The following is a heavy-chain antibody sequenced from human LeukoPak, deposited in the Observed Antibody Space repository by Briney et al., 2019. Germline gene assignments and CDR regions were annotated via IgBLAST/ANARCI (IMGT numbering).Heavy chain of an antibody. D-gene: IGHD3-22*01. CDR2: IYYRSHWYG. V-gene: IGHV6-1*01. Sequence: SQTLSLTCAISGDSVSRTDAGWNWIRQSPSRGLEWLGRIYYRSHWYGDDVLSMKSRITINPDTAKNQFSLQLKSVTPEDTAVYYCARPPWGSYDSSGHDAFDIWGQGTMVTVSS. CDR3: ARPPWGSYDSSGHDAFDI. J-gene: IGHJ3*02. CDR1: GDSVSRTDAG.